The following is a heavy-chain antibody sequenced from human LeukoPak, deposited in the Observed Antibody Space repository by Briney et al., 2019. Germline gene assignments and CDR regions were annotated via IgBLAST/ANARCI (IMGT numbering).Heavy chain of an antibody. D-gene: IGHD1-26*01. CDR2: ISYDGSNK. Sequence: PGGSLRLSCAASGFTFSSYGMHWVRQAPGKGLEWVAVISYDGSNKYYADSVKGRFTISRDNSKNTLFLQMSSLRAEDTAVYYCVKSGTFFLYYFDSWGQGTQLTVSS. V-gene: IGHV3-30*18. CDR1: GFTFSSYG. CDR3: VKSGTFFLYYFDS. J-gene: IGHJ4*02.